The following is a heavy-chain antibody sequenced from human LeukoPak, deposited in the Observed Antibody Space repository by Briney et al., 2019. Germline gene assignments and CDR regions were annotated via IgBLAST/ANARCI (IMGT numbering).Heavy chain of an antibody. CDR1: GFIFTAYG. Sequence: GGSLRLSCAASGFIFTAYGMHWVRQAPGKGLEWVAVISHDLTYQAYADSVKGRFTISRDDSKNALYVQMNSLRAEDTAVYYCANGPSWRAAIVVVPAASYFDYWGQGTLVTVSS. CDR3: ANGPSWRAAIVVVPAASYFDY. D-gene: IGHD2-2*01. J-gene: IGHJ4*02. CDR2: ISHDLTYQ. V-gene: IGHV3-30*18.